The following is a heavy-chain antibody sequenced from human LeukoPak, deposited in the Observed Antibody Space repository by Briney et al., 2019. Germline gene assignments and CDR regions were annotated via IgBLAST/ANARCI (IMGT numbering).Heavy chain of an antibody. D-gene: IGHD6-6*01. CDR2: ISAYNGNT. CDR3: ARVLEEYSSPSSPYYYYMDV. CDR1: GYTFTSYG. Sequence: ASVKVSCKASGYTFTSYGISWVRQAPGQGLEWMGWISAYNGNTNYAQKLQGRVTMTTDTSTSTAYMELRSPRSDDTAVYYCARVLEEYSSPSSPYYYYMDVWGKGTTVTVSS. J-gene: IGHJ6*03. V-gene: IGHV1-18*01.